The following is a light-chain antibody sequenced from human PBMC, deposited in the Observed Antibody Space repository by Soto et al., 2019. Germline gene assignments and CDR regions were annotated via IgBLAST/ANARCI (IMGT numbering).Light chain of an antibody. V-gene: IGLV2-14*03. J-gene: IGLJ1*01. Sequence: QSVLTQPPSVSGSPGHSITISCTGTSSDIGHYDYVSWYQQHPGKAPKLMIYHVTYRPSGVSNRYSGSKSGNSASLTISGLQADDEADYYCCSLTTSHTYVFGSGTKVTVL. CDR1: SSDIGHYDY. CDR3: CSLTTSHTYV. CDR2: HVT.